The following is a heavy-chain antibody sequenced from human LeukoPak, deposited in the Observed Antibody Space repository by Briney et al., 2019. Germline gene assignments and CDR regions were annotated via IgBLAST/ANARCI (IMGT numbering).Heavy chain of an antibody. J-gene: IGHJ6*02. CDR2: IIPIFGTA. Sequence: SVKVSCKASGGTFSSHAISWVRQAPGQWLEWMGRIIPIFGTANYAQKFQGRVTITADESTSTAYMELSSLRSEDTAVYYCARAWTTVTTGYYSYGMDVWGQGTTVTVSS. D-gene: IGHD4-17*01. V-gene: IGHV1-69*13. CDR3: ARAWTTVTTGYYSYGMDV. CDR1: GGTFSSHA.